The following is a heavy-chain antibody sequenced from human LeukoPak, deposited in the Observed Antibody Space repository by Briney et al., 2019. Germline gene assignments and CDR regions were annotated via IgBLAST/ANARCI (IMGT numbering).Heavy chain of an antibody. D-gene: IGHD6-19*01. CDR1: GFTFSSYA. J-gene: IGHJ5*02. Sequence: SGESLRLSCAASGFTFSSYAMSWVRQAPGKGLEWVSAISGSGGSTYYADSVKGRFTTSRDNSKNTLYLQMNSLRAEDTAVYYCAKDEDSSGWYWFDPWGQGTLVTVSS. CDR2: ISGSGGST. V-gene: IGHV3-23*01. CDR3: AKDEDSSGWYWFDP.